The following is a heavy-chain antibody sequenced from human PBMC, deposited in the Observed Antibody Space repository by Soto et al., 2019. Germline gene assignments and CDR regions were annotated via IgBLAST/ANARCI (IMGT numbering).Heavy chain of an antibody. CDR2: ISDPGTST. CDR3: AKSLVTPSDAFEL. J-gene: IGHJ3*01. D-gene: IGHD2-21*02. V-gene: IGHV3-23*01. CDR1: GFTFGNYA. Sequence: VGSLRLSSAASGFTFGNYAMNWVRQAPGKGLEWISSISDPGTSTYYANSVKGRFSMSRGNSKNTLFLQMNRLRADDTAVYFCAKSLVTPSDAFELWGRGTLVTVSS.